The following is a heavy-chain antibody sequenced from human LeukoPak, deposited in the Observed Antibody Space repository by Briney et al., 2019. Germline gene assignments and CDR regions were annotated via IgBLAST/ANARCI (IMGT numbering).Heavy chain of an antibody. CDR1: GFTFSSYA. CDR2: ISYDGSNK. CDR3: ARGELRYFDLGDAFDN. D-gene: IGHD3-9*01. J-gene: IGHJ3*02. V-gene: IGHV3-30*04. Sequence: PGGSLRLSCAASGFTFSSYAMHWVRQAPGKGLEWVAVISYDGSNKYYADSVKGRFTISRDNSKNTLYLQMNSLRAEDTAVYYCARGELRYFDLGDAFDNWGQGTMVTVSS.